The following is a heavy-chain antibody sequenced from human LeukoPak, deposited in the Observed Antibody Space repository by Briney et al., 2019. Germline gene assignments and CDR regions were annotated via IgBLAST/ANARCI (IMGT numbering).Heavy chain of an antibody. CDR2: ISSSSSYI. D-gene: IGHD2-2*01. Sequence: PGGSLRLSCAASGFTFSSYSMNWVRQAPGKGLEWVSSISSSSSYIYYADSVKGRFTISRDNAKNSLYLQMNSLRAEDTAVYYCARDRRYCSSTSCYAVDYWGQGTLVTVSS. J-gene: IGHJ4*02. V-gene: IGHV3-21*01. CDR1: GFTFSSYS. CDR3: ARDRRYCSSTSCYAVDY.